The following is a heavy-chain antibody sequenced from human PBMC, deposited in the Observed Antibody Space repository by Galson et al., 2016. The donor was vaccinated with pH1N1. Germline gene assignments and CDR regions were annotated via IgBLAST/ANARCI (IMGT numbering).Heavy chain of an antibody. CDR3: AHSLEPREVGYDYIWESYSRNVAFDI. J-gene: IGHJ3*02. CDR2: IYWADDK. V-gene: IGHV2-5*02. D-gene: IGHD3-16*01. CDR1: GLSLTTRGVG. Sequence: PALVKPTQTLTLTCTVSGLSLTTRGVGVGWIRQPPGKALEWLAPIYWADDKLYSSSLNNRLIIPKDTSKNQVVLTITNMDAVDTATYYYAHSLEPREVGYDYIWESYSRNVAFDIWGQGTMVTVSS.